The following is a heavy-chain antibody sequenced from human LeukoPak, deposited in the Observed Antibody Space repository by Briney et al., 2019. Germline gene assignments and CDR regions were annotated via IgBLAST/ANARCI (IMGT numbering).Heavy chain of an antibody. CDR2: IIPIFGTA. J-gene: IGHJ4*02. V-gene: IGHV1-69*05. CDR3: ARDPEYYYDSSGYFGYFDY. D-gene: IGHD3-22*01. Sequence: ASVKVSCKASGGTFISYAISWVRQAPGQGLEWMGRIIPIFGTANYAQKFQGRVTITTDESTSTAYMELSSLRSEDTAVYYCARDPEYYYDSSGYFGYFDYWGQGTLVTVSS. CDR1: GGTFISYA.